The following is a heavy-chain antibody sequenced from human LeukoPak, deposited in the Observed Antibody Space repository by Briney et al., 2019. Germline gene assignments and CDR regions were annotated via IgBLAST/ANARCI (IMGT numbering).Heavy chain of an antibody. V-gene: IGHV3-30*02. CDR1: GFTFSDYV. CDR2: IRHDGSN. Sequence: PGGSLRLSSAASGFTFSDYVMHWVRQAPGKGLEWVAFIRHDGSNNYADSAKGRFTISRDNSKNALYLQMNSLRPEDTAVYYCVMGDILIDYWGQGTLVTVSS. D-gene: IGHD3-16*01. J-gene: IGHJ4*02. CDR3: VMGDILIDY.